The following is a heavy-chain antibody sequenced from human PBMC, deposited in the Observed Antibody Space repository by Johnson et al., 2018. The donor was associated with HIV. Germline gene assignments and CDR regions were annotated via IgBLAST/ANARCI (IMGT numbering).Heavy chain of an antibody. V-gene: IGHV3-38-3*01. D-gene: IGHD2-21*02. CDR1: GFTFSSYA. Sequence: ESGGGLVQPGGSLRLSCAASGFTFSSYAMSWVRQAPGKGLEWVSAISGGSTYYADSRKGRFTISRDNSKNTLHLQMNSLRAEDTAVYYCAKDRPLVVVTHDAFDIWGQGTMVTVSS. CDR2: ISGGST. CDR3: AKDRPLVVVTHDAFDI. J-gene: IGHJ3*02.